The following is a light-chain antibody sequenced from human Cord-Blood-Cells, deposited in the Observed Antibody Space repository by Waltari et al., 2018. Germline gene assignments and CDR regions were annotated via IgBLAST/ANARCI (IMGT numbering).Light chain of an antibody. CDR1: SSDVGSSNR. CDR3: SSYTSSSTFVV. CDR2: EVS. J-gene: IGLJ2*01. Sequence: HSALTHPPSVSGSPGQSVTISCPGTSSDVGSSNRASWYQHPPGTAPKLIIYEVSNRPSGVPDRFSGSKSGNTASLTISGLQAEDEADYYCSSYTSSSTFVVFGGGTKLTVL. V-gene: IGLV2-18*02.